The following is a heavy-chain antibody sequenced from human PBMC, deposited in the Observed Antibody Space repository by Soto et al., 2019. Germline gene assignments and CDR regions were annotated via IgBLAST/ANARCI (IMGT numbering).Heavy chain of an antibody. J-gene: IGHJ6*02. Sequence: GGSLRLSCAASGFSFRSYSMNWVRQAPGKGLEWVSYSSSSGSSRYYTDSVTGRFIISRDNAKKSLYLQMKSLRDEDTAVHYCARDGELFGVDPEYYGMDVWGQGTTVTVSS. D-gene: IGHD3-3*01. CDR3: ARDGELFGVDPEYYGMDV. CDR1: GFSFRSYS. V-gene: IGHV3-48*02. CDR2: SSSSGSSR.